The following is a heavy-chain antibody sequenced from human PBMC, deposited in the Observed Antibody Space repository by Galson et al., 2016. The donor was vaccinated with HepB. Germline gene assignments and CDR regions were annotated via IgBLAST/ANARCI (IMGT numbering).Heavy chain of an antibody. Sequence: SLRLSCAASGFTFSNYDMHWVRLITGKGPEWVSTVDTFGNPHSPDSVRGRFSISRDNSNNTVYLQMNSLSREDTAVYYCAKDGGLWRGLYSPNFDSWGQGILVAVSS. V-gene: IGHV3-13*05. D-gene: IGHD3-3*01. CDR3: AKDGGLWRGLYSPNFDS. CDR2: VDTFGNP. CDR1: GFTFSNYD. J-gene: IGHJ4*02.